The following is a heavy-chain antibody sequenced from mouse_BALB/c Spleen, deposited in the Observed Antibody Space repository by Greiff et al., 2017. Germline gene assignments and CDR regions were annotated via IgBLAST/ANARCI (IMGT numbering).Heavy chain of an antibody. D-gene: IGHD5-1*01. CDR3: ARLPIRYYFDY. CDR2: ISYSGST. V-gene: IGHV3-2*02. J-gene: IGHJ2*01. CDR1: GYSITSDYA. Sequence: EVQLQESGPGLVKPSQSLSLTCTVTGYSITSDYAWNWIRQFPGNKLEWMGYISYSGSTSYNPSLKSRISITRDTSKNQFFLQLNSVTTEDTATYYCARLPIRYYFDYWGQGTTLTVSS.